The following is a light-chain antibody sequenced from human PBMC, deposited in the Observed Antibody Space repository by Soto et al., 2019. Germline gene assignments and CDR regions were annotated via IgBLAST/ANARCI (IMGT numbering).Light chain of an antibody. CDR1: QSVSSY. J-gene: IGKJ5*01. V-gene: IGKV3-11*01. Sequence: EIVLTQSPATLSFSPGQRAALSSSASQSVSSYLAWYQQKPGQAPRLLIYDASNRATGIPARFSGSGSGTDFTLTITSLEPEDFAVYYCQQRSDWPPITFGQGTRLEIK. CDR3: QQRSDWPPIT. CDR2: DAS.